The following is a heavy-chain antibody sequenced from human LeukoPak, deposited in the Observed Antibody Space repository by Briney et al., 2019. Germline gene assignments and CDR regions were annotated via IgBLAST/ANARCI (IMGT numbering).Heavy chain of an antibody. CDR3: AKGTLPRKFDY. V-gene: IGHV3-23*01. Sequence: GGSLRLSCAASGFTFSSYEMNWVRRAPGKGLEWVSAISGSGGNTYYADSVKGRFTISRDNSKNTLYLQMNSLRAEDTAVYYCAKGTLPRKFDYWGQGTLVTVSS. J-gene: IGHJ4*02. CDR2: ISGSGGNT. D-gene: IGHD1-26*01. CDR1: GFTFSSYE.